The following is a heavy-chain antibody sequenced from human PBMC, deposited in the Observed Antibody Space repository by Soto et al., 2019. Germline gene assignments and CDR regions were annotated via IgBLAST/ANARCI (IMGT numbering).Heavy chain of an antibody. D-gene: IGHD3-10*01. J-gene: IGHJ5*02. CDR1: GFTFSSYA. CDR3: PRDLLQAHALVIPWFEP. CDR2: ITSKSGQT. Sequence: GRSLRLSCAASGFTFSSYAMSWVRQAPGKGLEWISSITSKSGQTYYAESVKGRFTISRDNAKNSLYLEMNSLGAGDTAVYYCPRDLLQAHALVIPWFEPRGRGTLGSFYS. V-gene: IGHV3-21*06.